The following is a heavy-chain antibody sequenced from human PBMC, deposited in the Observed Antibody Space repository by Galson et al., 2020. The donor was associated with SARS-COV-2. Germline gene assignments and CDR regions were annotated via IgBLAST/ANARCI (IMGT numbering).Heavy chain of an antibody. CDR1: GFTFSSYA. Sequence: GESLKISCAASGFTFSSYAMHWVRQAPGKGLEWVAVISYDGSNKYYADSVKGRFTISRDNSKNTLYLQMNSLRAEDTAVYYCARESYDSSGYGNGMDVWGQGTTVTVSS. CDR2: ISYDGSNK. V-gene: IGHV3-30-3*01. D-gene: IGHD3-22*01. J-gene: IGHJ6*02. CDR3: ARESYDSSGYGNGMDV.